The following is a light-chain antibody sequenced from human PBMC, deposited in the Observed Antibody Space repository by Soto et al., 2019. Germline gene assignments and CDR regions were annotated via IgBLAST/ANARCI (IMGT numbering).Light chain of an antibody. Sequence: QSVLTQPPSASGSPGQSVTISCTGTSSDVGGYNYVSWYQQYPGKAPKLMIFEVSKRPSGVPDRFSGSKSGNTASLTVSGLQAEDEADYYCSSYAGSLNWVFGGGTKLTVL. V-gene: IGLV2-8*01. CDR1: SSDVGGYNY. CDR2: EVS. J-gene: IGLJ3*02. CDR3: SSYAGSLNWV.